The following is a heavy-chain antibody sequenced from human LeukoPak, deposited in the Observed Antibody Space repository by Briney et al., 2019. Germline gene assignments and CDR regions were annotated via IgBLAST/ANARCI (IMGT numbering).Heavy chain of an antibody. Sequence: SETLSLTCTVWGGYISNQYWTWLRQPPGEGLEAMGFMSYSGSTSYNLSLNSRGTISRDTSEHQFSLKLPAVTSADTAVYYCARERVEGNVAGSYYHYGMDVWGQGTKVTVSS. D-gene: IGHD3-10*01. V-gene: IGHV4-59*11. CDR1: GGYISNQY. CDR3: ARERVEGNVAGSYYHYGMDV. CDR2: MSYSGST. J-gene: IGHJ6*02.